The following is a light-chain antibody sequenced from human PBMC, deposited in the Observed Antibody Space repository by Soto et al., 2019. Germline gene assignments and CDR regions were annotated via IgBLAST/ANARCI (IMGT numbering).Light chain of an antibody. V-gene: IGKV1-39*01. CDR1: QIISTY. CDR2: AAS. Sequence: IKRTQSPCSRYALVGGRVTITCMASQIISTYLNWYQKKPGTAPKLLIYAASSLQSGVPSRFSGSGSGTDFTLTISSLQPEDFATYYCQQSYSTPLTVGGGTQVDIK. J-gene: IGKJ4*01. CDR3: QQSYSTPLT.